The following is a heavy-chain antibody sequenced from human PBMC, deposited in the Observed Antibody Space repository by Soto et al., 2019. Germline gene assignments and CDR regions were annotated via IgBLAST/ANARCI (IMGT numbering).Heavy chain of an antibody. CDR3: ARLPLVRGVPA. CDR1: GGSISPSGNY. Sequence: QLHLQESGPGRVKPSETLSLTCSVSGGSISPSGNYWGWVRQAPEKGLEWIGSAYYVGTINYNPSLKRRFATSVDTSKNQFSLRLPSVTAADTAVYYCARLPLVRGVPAWGHGTLVTVSS. CDR2: AYYVGTI. V-gene: IGHV4-39*01. J-gene: IGHJ5*01. D-gene: IGHD3-10*01.